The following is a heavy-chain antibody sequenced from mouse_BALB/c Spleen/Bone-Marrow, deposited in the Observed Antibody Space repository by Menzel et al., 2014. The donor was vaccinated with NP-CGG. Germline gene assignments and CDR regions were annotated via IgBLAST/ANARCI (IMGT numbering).Heavy chain of an antibody. J-gene: IGHJ2*01. V-gene: IGHV1-54*01. Sequence: VKLVESGAELVRPGTSVKVPCKASGYAFTDYLMEWLKQRPGQGLEWIGVINPGSGSTNYNEKFKDKATLTADKSSSTAYMQLSSLTSDDSAVYFCARYDGYFDYWGQGTTLTVSS. CDR2: INPGSGST. CDR3: ARYDGYFDY. CDR1: GYAFTDYL. D-gene: IGHD2-3*01.